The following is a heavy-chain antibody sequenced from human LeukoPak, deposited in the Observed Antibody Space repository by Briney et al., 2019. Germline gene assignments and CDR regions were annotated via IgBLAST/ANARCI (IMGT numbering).Heavy chain of an antibody. CDR3: ARAGSLGELSTPFDY. Sequence: SETLSLTCTVFGGSISSSSYYWSWIRQPPGKGLEWIGEINHSGSTNYNPSLKSRVTISVDTSKNQFSLKLSSVTAADTAVYYCARAGSLGELSTPFDYWGQGTLVTVSS. D-gene: IGHD3-10*01. CDR2: INHSGST. J-gene: IGHJ4*02. CDR1: GGSISSSSYY. V-gene: IGHV4-39*07.